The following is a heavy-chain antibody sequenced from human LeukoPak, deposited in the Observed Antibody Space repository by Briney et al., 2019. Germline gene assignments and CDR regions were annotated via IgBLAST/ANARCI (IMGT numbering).Heavy chain of an antibody. V-gene: IGHV3-21*04. CDR1: GFTFSHFH. J-gene: IGHJ4*02. CDR2: ISSSSNYI. D-gene: IGHD3-22*01. Sequence: GGSLRLSCAASGFTFSHFHMNWVRQAPGKGLEWVSSISSSSNYIHYADSVKGRFTISRDNSKNTLYLQMNSLRAEDTAVYYCAKGGIPSTYDSSGYYRKNLYYFDYWGQGTLVTVSS. CDR3: AKGGIPSTYDSSGYYRKNLYYFDY.